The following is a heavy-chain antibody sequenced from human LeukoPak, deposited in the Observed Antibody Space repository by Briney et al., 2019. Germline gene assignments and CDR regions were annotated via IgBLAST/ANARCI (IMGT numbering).Heavy chain of an antibody. CDR2: ISSSGNTK. D-gene: IGHD1-26*01. Sequence: GGSLRLSCEASGFTFMTYWMNWVRQAPGKGLEWVSYISSSGNTKYYADSVRGRFTISRDNAKNSLFLQMNSLRAEDTAVYYCARDNSGSYDDSFDYWGQGTPVTVSS. CDR1: GFTFMTYW. J-gene: IGHJ4*02. CDR3: ARDNSGSYDDSFDY. V-gene: IGHV3-48*04.